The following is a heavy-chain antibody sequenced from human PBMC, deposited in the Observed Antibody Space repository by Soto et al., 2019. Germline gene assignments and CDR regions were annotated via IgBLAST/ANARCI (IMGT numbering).Heavy chain of an antibody. CDR3: ARAESHIAVAGNPIAY. CDR1: GFDFNKYA. V-gene: IGHV3-74*01. D-gene: IGHD6-19*01. CDR2: INSDGSST. Sequence: GGSLRLSCAAFGFDFNKYAMTWVRQAPGKGLQWVSSINSDGSSTSYADSVKGRFTISRDNAKNTLYLQMNSLRAEDTAVYYCARAESHIAVAGNPIAYWGQGTPVTVSS. J-gene: IGHJ4*02.